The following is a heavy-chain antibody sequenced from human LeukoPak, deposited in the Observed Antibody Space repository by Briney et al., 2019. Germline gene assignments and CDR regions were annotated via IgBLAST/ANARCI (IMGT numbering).Heavy chain of an antibody. J-gene: IGHJ4*02. Sequence: GGSLRLSCAASGFTFSSYGMHWVRQAPGKGLEWVAVIWYDGNNKYYADSVKGRFTISRDNSKNTLYLQMNSLRAEDTAVYYCAKDDSSGYYYVGNFDYWGQGTLVTVSS. CDR2: IWYDGNNK. CDR3: AKDDSSGYYYVGNFDY. D-gene: IGHD3-22*01. V-gene: IGHV3-33*06. CDR1: GFTFSSYG.